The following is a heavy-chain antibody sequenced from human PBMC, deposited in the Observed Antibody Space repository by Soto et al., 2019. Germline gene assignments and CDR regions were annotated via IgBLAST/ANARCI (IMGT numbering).Heavy chain of an antibody. CDR3: ARSYCGGDCPDAFHI. Sequence: QLQLQESGSGLVKPSQTLSLTCAVSGGSISSGSYSWSWIRQPPGKGLEWVGYIYHSGNTYYNPSLKSRVSISVDRSKNQFSLKLSSVTAADTAVYYCARSYCGGDCPDAFHIWGQGTMVSVSS. CDR1: GGSISSGSYS. D-gene: IGHD2-21*02. J-gene: IGHJ3*02. V-gene: IGHV4-30-2*01. CDR2: IYHSGNT.